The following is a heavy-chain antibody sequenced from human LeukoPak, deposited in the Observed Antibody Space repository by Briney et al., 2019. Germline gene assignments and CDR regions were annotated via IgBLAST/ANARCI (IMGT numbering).Heavy chain of an antibody. V-gene: IGHV3-64D*09. D-gene: IGHD1-26*01. CDR1: GFTLNMYP. CDR2: INDKGGRT. Sequence: GGSLRLSCSASGFTLNMYPMHWVRQAPGKGLEYLSCINDKGGRTHYGDSVKGRFSISRDNYKNTLHLQMSTLRAGDTSLYYCVKDVGGSYAFDYWGQGILVTVAS. CDR3: VKDVGGSYAFDY. J-gene: IGHJ4*02.